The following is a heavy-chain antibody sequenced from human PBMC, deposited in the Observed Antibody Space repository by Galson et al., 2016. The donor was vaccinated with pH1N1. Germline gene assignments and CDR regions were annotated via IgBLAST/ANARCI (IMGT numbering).Heavy chain of an antibody. CDR3: TRENHRKFDY. Sequence: SLRLSCAASGFTLGDFYMDWVRQAPGKGLEWVGRITKRPEGYTTQDAASVKGSVIISREDSKDLLYLQMNSLKNEDTAVYYCTRENHRKFDYWGQGTLVTVSS. CDR1: GFTLGDFY. V-gene: IGHV3-72*01. CDR2: ITKRPEGYTT. J-gene: IGHJ4*02. D-gene: IGHD1-14*01.